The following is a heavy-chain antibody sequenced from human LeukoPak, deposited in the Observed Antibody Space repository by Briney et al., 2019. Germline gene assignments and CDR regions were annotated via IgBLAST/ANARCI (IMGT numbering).Heavy chain of an antibody. V-gene: IGHV4-39*01. Sequence: SETLSLTCTVSGGSISRSSYYWGWIRQPPGKGLEWIGSIYYSGSTYYNPSLKSRVTISVDTSKNQFSLKLSSVTAADTAVYYCARVMITFGGVIVGHYYYYYMDVWGKGTTVTVSS. CDR1: GGSISRSSYY. CDR2: IYYSGST. D-gene: IGHD3-16*02. J-gene: IGHJ6*03. CDR3: ARVMITFGGVIVGHYYYYYMDV.